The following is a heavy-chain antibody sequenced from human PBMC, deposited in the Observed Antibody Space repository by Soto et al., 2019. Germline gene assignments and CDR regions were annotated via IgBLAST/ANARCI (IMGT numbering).Heavy chain of an antibody. J-gene: IGHJ6*02. V-gene: IGHV4-61*08. CDR3: ARDGGRYYGMDV. CDR1: GGSISSDDYY. D-gene: IGHD3-3*01. CDR2: IYYRGNT. Sequence: SETLSLTCTVSGGSISSDDYYWNWIRQRPGKGLEWIGNIYYRGNTNYNPSLKSRVTISVDTSKNQFSLKLSSVTAADTAVYYCARDGGRYYGMDVWGQGTTVTVSS.